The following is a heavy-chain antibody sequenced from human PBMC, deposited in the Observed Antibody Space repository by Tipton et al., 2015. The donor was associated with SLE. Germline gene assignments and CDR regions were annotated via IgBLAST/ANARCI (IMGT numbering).Heavy chain of an antibody. J-gene: IGHJ4*02. D-gene: IGHD6-13*01. V-gene: IGHV3-23*03. CDR2: IYSGGTTT. CDR1: GFSFNSYA. Sequence: SLRLSCAASGFSFNSYAMNWVRQAPGKGLEWVSVIYSGGTTTYYADSVNVRFTISRDNSKNTLYLQMNSLRVEDTAVYYCARDRGQAAAAGDWDYFDYWGQGTLVTVSS. CDR3: ARDRGQAAAAGDWDYFDY.